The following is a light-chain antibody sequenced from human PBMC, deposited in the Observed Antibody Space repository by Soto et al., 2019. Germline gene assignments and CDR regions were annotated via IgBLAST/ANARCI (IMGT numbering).Light chain of an antibody. CDR2: DAS. Sequence: DIQVTQSPSTLSASVGDSVTFTCRASQSISSWLAWYQQKPGKAPKLLLYDASTLQSGVPSRFSGSGSGTDFTLTISRLHPDDFATYYCQQYNTYPWTFGQGTKVDIK. CDR1: QSISSW. CDR3: QQYNTYPWT. J-gene: IGKJ1*01. V-gene: IGKV1-5*01.